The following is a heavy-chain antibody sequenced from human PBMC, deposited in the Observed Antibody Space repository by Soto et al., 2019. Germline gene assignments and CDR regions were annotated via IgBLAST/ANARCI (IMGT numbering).Heavy chain of an antibody. CDR2: IYYSGST. V-gene: IGHV4-39*01. CDR3: ARRPTDIVATSLYYYYMDV. Sequence: PSETLSLTWTVADGSISSSSYYCGWIRQPPGKGLEWIGSIYYSGSTYYNPSLKSRVTISVDTSKNQFSLKLSSVTAADTAVYYCARRPTDIVATSLYYYYMDVWGKGTTVTVSS. D-gene: IGHD5-12*01. J-gene: IGHJ6*03. CDR1: DGSISSSSYY.